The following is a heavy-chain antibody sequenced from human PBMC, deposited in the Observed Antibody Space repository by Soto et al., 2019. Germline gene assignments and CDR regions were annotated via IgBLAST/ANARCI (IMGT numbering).Heavy chain of an antibody. V-gene: IGHV1-3*01. J-gene: IGHJ1*01. Sequence: ASVKVSCKASGYTFTSYAMHWVRQAPGQRLEWMGWINAGNGNTKYSQKFQGRVTITRDTSASTAYMELSSLRSEDTAVYYCATDFETAVAGTGYLQHWGQGTLVTVSS. CDR2: INAGNGNT. D-gene: IGHD6-19*01. CDR1: GYTFTSYA. CDR3: ATDFETAVAGTGYLQH.